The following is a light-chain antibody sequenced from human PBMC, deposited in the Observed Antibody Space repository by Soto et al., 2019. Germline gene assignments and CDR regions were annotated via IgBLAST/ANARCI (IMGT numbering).Light chain of an antibody. CDR1: SSDVGGYNY. CDR2: EVS. V-gene: IGLV2-14*01. Sequence: QSALTQPASVSGSPGQSITISCTGTSSDVGGYNYVSWYQQHPGKAPKLMIYEVSNRPSGVSNRFSGSKSGNTASLTISGHEVDDEADYYCTSSTSSTPPCVFGTGTKVTVL. J-gene: IGLJ1*01. CDR3: TSSTSSTPPCV.